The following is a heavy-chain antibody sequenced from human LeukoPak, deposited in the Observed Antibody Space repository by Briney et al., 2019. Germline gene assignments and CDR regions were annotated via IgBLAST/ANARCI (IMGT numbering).Heavy chain of an antibody. CDR1: GGSISSSSYY. CDR2: IYYSGST. CDR3: ARHLRSSSWYYFDY. Sequence: SETLSLTCTVSGGSISSSSYYWGWIRQPPGKGLEWIGSIYYSGSTYYNPSLKSRVTISVDTSKNQFSLKLSSVTAADMAVYYCARHLRSSSWYYFDYWGQGTLVTVSS. V-gene: IGHV4-39*01. D-gene: IGHD6-13*01. J-gene: IGHJ4*02.